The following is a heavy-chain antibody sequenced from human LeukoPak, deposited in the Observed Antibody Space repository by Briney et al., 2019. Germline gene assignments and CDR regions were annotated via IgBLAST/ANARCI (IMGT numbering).Heavy chain of an antibody. CDR2: INPDGSAE. Sequence: GGSLRLSCAASGFTFSDSWMSWLRQTPEKGLEWVAYINPDGSAEEYVDSVRGRFSTSRDNTKNSLSPQLSSLRADDSAVYYCVRGVRVPDYWGHGTPVTVSS. CDR3: VRGVRVPDY. J-gene: IGHJ4*01. CDR1: GFTFSDSW. V-gene: IGHV3-7*01. D-gene: IGHD2-2*01.